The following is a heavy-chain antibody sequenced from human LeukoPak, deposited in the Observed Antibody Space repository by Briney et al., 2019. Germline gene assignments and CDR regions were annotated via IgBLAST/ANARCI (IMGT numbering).Heavy chain of an antibody. D-gene: IGHD3-16*01. CDR1: GGSITTYY. V-gene: IGHV4-59*12. CDR2: IHYRGTT. Sequence: SETLSLTCTLSGGSITTYYWSWIRQPPGKGLEWIGYIHYRGTTNYNPSLKSRVTISVDTSKNQFSLNMRSVTASDTAVYYCARGDLALSGTREYYYYYGMDVWGQGTTVTVSS. J-gene: IGHJ6*02. CDR3: ARGDLALSGTREYYYYYGMDV.